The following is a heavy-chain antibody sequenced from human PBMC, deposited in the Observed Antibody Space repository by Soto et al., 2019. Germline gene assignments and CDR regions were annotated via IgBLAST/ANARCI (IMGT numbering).Heavy chain of an antibody. J-gene: IGHJ4*02. Sequence: PSETLSLTCTVSGGSISSYYWSWIRQPPGKGLEWIGYINHSGSTYYNPSHKSRVTISVDRPKNQFSLKLSSVTAADSGVCSCARDGDGYDYWGQGTLVTVSS. V-gene: IGHV4-59*01. CDR2: INHSGST. CDR1: GGSISSYY. CDR3: ARDGDGYDY. D-gene: IGHD5-12*01.